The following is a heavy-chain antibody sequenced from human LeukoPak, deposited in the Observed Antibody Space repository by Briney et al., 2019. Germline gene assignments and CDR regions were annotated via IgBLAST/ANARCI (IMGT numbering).Heavy chain of an antibody. Sequence: GGSLRLSCAASGFTVSSNYMSWVRQAPGKGLEWVSVIYSGGTTYHADSVKGRFTISRDNSKNTLYLQMNSLRAGDTAVYYCARGIAVAGNLGTFDYWGQGTLVTVSS. J-gene: IGHJ4*02. CDR2: IYSGGTT. D-gene: IGHD6-19*01. CDR3: ARGIAVAGNLGTFDY. V-gene: IGHV3-66*01. CDR1: GFTVSSNY.